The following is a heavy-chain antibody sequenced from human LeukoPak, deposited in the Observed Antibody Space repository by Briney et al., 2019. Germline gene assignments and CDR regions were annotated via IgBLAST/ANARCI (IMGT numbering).Heavy chain of an antibody. CDR2: IIPNLGMA. J-gene: IGHJ4*02. V-gene: IGHV1-69*04. CDR3: ARDLVCTMNCKDS. Sequence: GASVKVSCKASGGTFSSYAISWVRQAPGQGLEWMGRIIPNLGMALYAQKFKGRVTITADKSPSTAYMELSSLTSEDTAVYFCARDLVCTMNCKDSWGQGTLVTVSS. CDR1: GGTFSSYA. D-gene: IGHD3/OR15-3a*01.